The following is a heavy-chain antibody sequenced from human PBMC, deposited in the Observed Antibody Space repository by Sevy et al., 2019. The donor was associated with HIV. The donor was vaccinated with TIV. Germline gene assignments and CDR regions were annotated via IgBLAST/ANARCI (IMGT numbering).Heavy chain of an antibody. V-gene: IGHV3-9*01. CDR3: AKDLRLRGARLSGVVLDY. Sequence: SLKISCAASGFTFDDHAMHWVRQAPGKGLEWVSGISWNSGSIGYADSVKGRFTISRDNAKNSLYLQMNSLRAEDTALYYCAKDLRLRGARLSGVVLDYWGQGTLVTVSS. J-gene: IGHJ4*02. CDR2: ISWNSGSI. CDR1: GFTFDDHA. D-gene: IGHD5-12*01.